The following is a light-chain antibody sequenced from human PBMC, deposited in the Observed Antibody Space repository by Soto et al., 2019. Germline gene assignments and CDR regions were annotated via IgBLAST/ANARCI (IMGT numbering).Light chain of an antibody. CDR2: EVS. CDR3: SSYTSSSSV. V-gene: IGLV2-14*01. CDR1: SSDVGGYIY. Sequence: QSALTQPASVSGSPGQSITISCTGTSSDVGGYIYVSWYQQHPGKAPKLMIYEVSNRPSGVSNRFSGSKSGNTASLTISGLQAEDEADYYCSSYTSSSSVFGTGTKLTVL. J-gene: IGLJ1*01.